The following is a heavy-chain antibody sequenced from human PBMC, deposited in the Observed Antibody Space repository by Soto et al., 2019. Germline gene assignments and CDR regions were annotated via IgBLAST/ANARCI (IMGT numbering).Heavy chain of an antibody. CDR3: VFYCYDSTGFVVDP. CDR2: MYFGGSF. V-gene: IGHV4-59*02. D-gene: IGHD3-22*01. J-gene: IGHJ5*02. Sequence: PSETLSLTCTVSGASVSHDLRTWIRQPPGKELEWIGFMYFGGSFNYNPSLSSRVTLSVETSKNQFSMKVTSVTASDTAVYYFVFYCYDSTGFVVDPWGQGSPVIVSS. CDR1: GASVSHDL.